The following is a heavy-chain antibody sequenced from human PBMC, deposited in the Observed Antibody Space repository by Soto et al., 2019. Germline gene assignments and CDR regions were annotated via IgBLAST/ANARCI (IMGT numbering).Heavy chain of an antibody. CDR1: GYTFTSYD. Sequence: QVQLVQSGAEVKKPGASVKVSCKASGYTFTSYDINWVRQATGQGLEWMGWMNPNSGNTGYAQKFQSRXXTXRXXSISTAYMELSSLRSEDTAVYYCARGLLRSGYPGYWGQGTLVTVSS. CDR2: MNPNSGNT. J-gene: IGHJ4*02. D-gene: IGHD3-22*01. V-gene: IGHV1-8*01. CDR3: ARGLLRSGYPGY.